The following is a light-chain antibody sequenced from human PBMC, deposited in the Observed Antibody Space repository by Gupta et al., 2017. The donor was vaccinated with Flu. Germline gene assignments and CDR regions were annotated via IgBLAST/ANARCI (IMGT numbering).Light chain of an antibody. V-gene: IGKV3-15*01. J-gene: IGKJ1*01. CDR3: QQDNNCPWT. CDR1: QSVGSD. Sequence: EKVMTQSPATLSVSPGERAALSCRASQSVGSDLAWYQQKPNQTPKLLIYGASTRATGVPARFSGSGSGTEFTLTISSLQSEDFAVYYCQQDNNCPWTFGQGTKVELK. CDR2: GAS.